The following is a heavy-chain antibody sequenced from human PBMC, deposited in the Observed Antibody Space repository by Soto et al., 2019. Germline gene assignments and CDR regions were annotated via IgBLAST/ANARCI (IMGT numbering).Heavy chain of an antibody. CDR2: IWYDGSNK. V-gene: IGHV3-33*01. CDR3: ARDQRDIVVVPAAISY. Sequence: GGSLRLSCAASGFTFSSYGMHWVRQAPGNGLEWVAVIWYDGSNKYYADSVKGRFTISRDNSKNTLYLQMNSLRAEDTAVYYCARDQRDIVVVPAAISYWGQGTLVTVSS. CDR1: GFTFSSYG. J-gene: IGHJ4*02. D-gene: IGHD2-2*02.